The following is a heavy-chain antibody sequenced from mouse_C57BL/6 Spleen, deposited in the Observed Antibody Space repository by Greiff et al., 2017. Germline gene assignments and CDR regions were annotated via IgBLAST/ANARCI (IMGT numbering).Heavy chain of an antibody. Sequence: QVQLQQSGPELVKPGASVKISCKASGYAFSSSWMNWVKQRPGKGLEWIGRIYPGDGDTNYNGKFKGKATLTADKSSSTAYMRLSSLTSEDSAVYFCARQSGNLYYYAMDYWGQGTSVTVSS. CDR2: IYPGDGDT. CDR3: ARQSGNLYYYAMDY. V-gene: IGHV1-82*01. CDR1: GYAFSSSW. D-gene: IGHD2-10*02. J-gene: IGHJ4*01.